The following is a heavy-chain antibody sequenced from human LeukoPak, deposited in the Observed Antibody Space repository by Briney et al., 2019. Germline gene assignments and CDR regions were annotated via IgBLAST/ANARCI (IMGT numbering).Heavy chain of an antibody. V-gene: IGHV4-39*07. Sequence: SETLSLTCTVSGGPISSSSYYWGWIRQPPGKGLEWIGSIYYSGSTYYNPSLKSRVTISVDTSKNQFSLKLSSVTAADTAVYYCARDRRQWLVPEAVYWGQGTLVTVSS. CDR2: IYYSGST. D-gene: IGHD6-19*01. J-gene: IGHJ4*02. CDR3: ARDRRQWLVPEAVY. CDR1: GGPISSSSYY.